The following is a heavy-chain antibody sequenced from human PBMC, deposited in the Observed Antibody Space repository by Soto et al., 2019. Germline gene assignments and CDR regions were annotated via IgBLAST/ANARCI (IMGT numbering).Heavy chain of an antibody. Sequence: SVKVSCKASGGTFSSYTISWVRQAPGQGLEWMGRIIPILGIANYAQKFQGRVTITADESTSTAYMELSSLRSEDTAVYYCAREDSAYYDILTGSDPSDYYYGMDVWGQGTTVTVSS. V-gene: IGHV1-69*04. CDR2: IIPILGIA. CDR3: AREDSAYYDILTGSDPSDYYYGMDV. J-gene: IGHJ6*02. D-gene: IGHD3-9*01. CDR1: GGTFSSYT.